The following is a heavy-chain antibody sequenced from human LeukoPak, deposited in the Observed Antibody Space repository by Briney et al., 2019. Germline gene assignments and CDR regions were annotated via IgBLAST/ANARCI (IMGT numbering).Heavy chain of an antibody. J-gene: IGHJ4*02. CDR2: IQNDGSNK. D-gene: IGHD6-13*01. CDR1: GFTFSDYG. V-gene: IGHV3-30*02. Sequence: GGSLRLSCVASGFTFSDYGIHWVRQAPGKGLDWVAFIQNDGSNKYYGDSVKGRFTISRDNSKNTLYLQMNSLRAEDTAVYHCAKDEIRGVTGAGPGYWGQGTLVTVSP. CDR3: AKDEIRGVTGAGPGY.